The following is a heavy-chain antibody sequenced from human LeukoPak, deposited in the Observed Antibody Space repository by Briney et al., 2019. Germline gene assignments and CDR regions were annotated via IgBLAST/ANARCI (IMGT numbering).Heavy chain of an antibody. CDR2: ISAYNGAT. D-gene: IGHD4-17*01. J-gene: IGHJ5*02. Sequence: ALVKVSCKASGYRFSNYGISWVRQAPGQGLEWMGWISAYNGATKYAQNLQGRVTMTTDTYTSTAYMELRSLRSDDTAVYYCARDLFDYGDYVFFDPWGQGTLVTVSS. CDR1: GYRFSNYG. V-gene: IGHV1-18*01. CDR3: ARDLFDYGDYVFFDP.